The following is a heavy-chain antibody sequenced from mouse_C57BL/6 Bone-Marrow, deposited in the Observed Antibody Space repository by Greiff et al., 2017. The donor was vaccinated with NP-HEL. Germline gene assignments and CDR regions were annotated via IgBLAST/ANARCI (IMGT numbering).Heavy chain of an antibody. V-gene: IGHV5-2*01. CDR1: EYEFPSHD. Sequence: EVQGVESGGGLVQPGESLKLSCESSEYEFPSHDMSWVRKTPEKRLELVAAINSDGGSTYYPDTLERRFIISRDNTKKTLYLQKSSLRSEDTAWYYCAGGRAYSNNYFDYWGQGTTLTVSS. D-gene: IGHD2-5*01. CDR3: AGGRAYSNNYFDY. CDR2: INSDGGST. J-gene: IGHJ2*01.